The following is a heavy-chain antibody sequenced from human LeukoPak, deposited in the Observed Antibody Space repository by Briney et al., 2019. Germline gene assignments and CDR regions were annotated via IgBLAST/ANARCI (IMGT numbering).Heavy chain of an antibody. CDR3: VRRVNTYGGWFDR. D-gene: IGHD5-18*01. J-gene: IGHJ5*02. CDR1: GDSISSNNYH. CDR2: IDYSGNT. Sequence: SETLSLTCSVSGDSISSNNYHWGWIRPSPGKGLEWIGTIDYSGNTYYNPSLNSRVTISADTSRNQFSLKLSSVTAADTAIYYCVRRVNTYGGWFDRWGQGALVTVSS. V-gene: IGHV4-39*01.